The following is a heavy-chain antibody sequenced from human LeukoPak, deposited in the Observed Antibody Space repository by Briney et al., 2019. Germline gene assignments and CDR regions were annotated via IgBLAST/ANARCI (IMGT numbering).Heavy chain of an antibody. V-gene: IGHV4-39*01. J-gene: IGHJ1*01. D-gene: IGHD1-26*01. CDR3: ARHYCGSYYGPEYFQH. Sequence: SETLSLTCTVSGGSISSSSYYWGWIRQPPGKGLEWIGSIYYSGSTYYNPSLKSRVTISVDTSKNQFSLKLSSVTAADTAVYYCARHYCGSYYGPEYFQHWGQGTLVTVSS. CDR2: IYYSGST. CDR1: GGSISSSSYY.